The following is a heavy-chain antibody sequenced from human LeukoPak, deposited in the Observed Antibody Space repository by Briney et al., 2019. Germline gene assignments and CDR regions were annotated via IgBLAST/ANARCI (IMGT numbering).Heavy chain of an antibody. D-gene: IGHD3-10*01. Sequence: GSLRLSCAASGFTFSNYGMSWVRQAPGKGLEWIGEINHSGSTNYNPSLRTRVTISVDTSKNQFSLKLTSVTVADTAMYYCAARGEYSGSGTRWGQGALVTVSS. CDR2: INHSGST. CDR3: AARGEYSGSGTR. CDR1: GFTFSNYG. J-gene: IGHJ4*02. V-gene: IGHV4-34*08.